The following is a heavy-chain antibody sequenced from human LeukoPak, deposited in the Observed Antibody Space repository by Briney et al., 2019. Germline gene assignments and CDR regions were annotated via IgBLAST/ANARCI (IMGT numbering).Heavy chain of an antibody. CDR1: GGSISSYY. CDR2: IYYSGST. V-gene: IGHV4-59*12. D-gene: IGHD1-26*01. CDR3: AREMRWELRASYMDV. Sequence: PSETLSLTCTVSGGSISSYYWSWIRQPPGKGLEWIGYIYYSGSTNYNPSLKSRVTISVDTSKNQFSLKLSSVTAADTAVYYCAREMRWELRASYMDVWGKGTTVTVSS. J-gene: IGHJ6*03.